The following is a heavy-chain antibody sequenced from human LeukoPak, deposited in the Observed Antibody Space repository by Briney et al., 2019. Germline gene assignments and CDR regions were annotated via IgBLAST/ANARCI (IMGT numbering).Heavy chain of an antibody. CDR1: GFTFSSYS. CDR2: ISSSSSYI. J-gene: IGHJ4*02. D-gene: IGHD2-2*01. V-gene: IGHV3-21*01. Sequence: GGSLRLSCAASGFTFSSYSMNWVRQAPGKGLEWVSSISSSSSYIYYADSVKGRFTISRDNAKNSLYLQMNSLRAEDTAVYYCAREQGGIVVVPAASFDYWGQGTPVTVSP. CDR3: AREQGGIVVVPAASFDY.